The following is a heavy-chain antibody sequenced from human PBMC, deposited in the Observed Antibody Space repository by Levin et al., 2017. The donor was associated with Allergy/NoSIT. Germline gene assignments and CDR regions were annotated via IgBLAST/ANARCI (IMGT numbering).Heavy chain of an antibody. D-gene: IGHD4-17*01. V-gene: IGHV3-43*01. J-gene: IGHJ4*02. CDR3: AKDSNYGDYVFDY. CDR2: ISWDGGST. CDR1: GFTFDDYT. Sequence: GESLKISCAASGFTFDDYTMHWVRQAPGKGLEWVSLISWDGGSTYYADSVKGRFTISRDNSKNSLYLQMNSLRTEDTALYYCAKDSNYGDYVFDYWGQGTLVTVSS.